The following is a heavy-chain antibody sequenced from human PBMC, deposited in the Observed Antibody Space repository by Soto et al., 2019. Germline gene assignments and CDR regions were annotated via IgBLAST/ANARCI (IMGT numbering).Heavy chain of an antibody. V-gene: IGHV4-4*02. D-gene: IGHD3-3*01. CDR3: ARMRYYDPGGVDP. Sequence: QVQLQESGPGLVKPSGTLSLTCSVSGASLTSTHLWTWVRQSPERGLEWIGEIYHTGATNYNPSLKSRVTVSLDKSKNQFSLKMSFVTAADTAVYYCARMRYYDPGGVDPWGQGTLVTVSS. CDR2: IYHTGAT. J-gene: IGHJ5*02. CDR1: GASLTSTHL.